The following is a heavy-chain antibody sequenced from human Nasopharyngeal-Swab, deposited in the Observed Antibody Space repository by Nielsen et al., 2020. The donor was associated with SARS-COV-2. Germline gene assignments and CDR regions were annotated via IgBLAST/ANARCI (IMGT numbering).Heavy chain of an antibody. Sequence: GESLKISCMASGYSFVHHWIGWVRQTSGQGLEWMGIVYPGNSEVAYNPSFQGQVTISTDSSVNTAYLQWSRLRPSDTAMYFCARRAARDGYNYEVDPWGQGTLVTVSS. CDR1: GYSFVHHW. CDR2: VYPGNSEV. J-gene: IGHJ5*02. CDR3: ARRAARDGYNYEVDP. D-gene: IGHD5-24*01. V-gene: IGHV5-51*01.